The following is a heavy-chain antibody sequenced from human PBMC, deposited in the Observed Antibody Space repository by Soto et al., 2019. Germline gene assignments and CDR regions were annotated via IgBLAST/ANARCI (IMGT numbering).Heavy chain of an antibody. D-gene: IGHD3-3*01. V-gene: IGHV3-30-3*01. CDR1: GFRFRDYA. J-gene: IGHJ6*02. CDR2: ISPDGSTE. Sequence: QVQLVESGGGVVRPGRPLRLSCAASGFRFRDYAMHWVRQAPGKGMEWVAVISPDGSTEGYADSVKGRFTVSRDNSNNTLFLQMNSLRVEDTAVYYCARRFFECSKNGLDVWGQGTTVTVSS. CDR3: ARRFFECSKNGLDV.